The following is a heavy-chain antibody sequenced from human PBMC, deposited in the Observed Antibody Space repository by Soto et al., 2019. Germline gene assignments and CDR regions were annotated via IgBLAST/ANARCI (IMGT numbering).Heavy chain of an antibody. CDR1: GFIFTTSD. D-gene: IGHD2-21*02. CDR3: AKGGGGDHGY. J-gene: IGHJ4*02. Sequence: EVQLVESEGGLVQPGGSLRLSCEASGFIFTTSDMSWVRQAPGKGLEWISSITITGDTTHYADSVKGRFTISRDNSRNTVYLQMNSLRVGDPAVYYCAKGGGGDHGYWGQGTLVAVSS. CDR2: ITITGDTT. V-gene: IGHV3-23*04.